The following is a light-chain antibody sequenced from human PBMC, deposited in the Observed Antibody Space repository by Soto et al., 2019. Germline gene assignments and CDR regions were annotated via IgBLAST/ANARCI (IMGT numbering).Light chain of an antibody. J-gene: IGKJ2*02. CDR2: GAS. Sequence: EIVMTQSPATLSVSPGERATLSSRASQSVSSNLAWYQQKPGQAPRLLIYGASTRATGIPARFSGSGSGTEFTLTISSLQSEDFAVYYCQLYNNWPPCTFGQGTKLEIK. CDR3: QLYNNWPPCT. CDR1: QSVSSN. V-gene: IGKV3-15*01.